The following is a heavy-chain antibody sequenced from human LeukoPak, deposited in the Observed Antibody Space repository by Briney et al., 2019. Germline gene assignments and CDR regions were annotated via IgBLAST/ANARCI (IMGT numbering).Heavy chain of an antibody. CDR3: ARYYYDSSGYYLPFDY. V-gene: IGHV4-34*01. CDR1: GGSFSGYY. J-gene: IGHJ4*02. CDR2: INHSGST. D-gene: IGHD3-22*01. Sequence: SETLSLTCAAYGGSFSGYYWSWIRQPPGKGLEWIGEINHSGSTNYNPSLKSRVTISVDTSKNQFSLKLSSVTAADTAVYYCARYYYDSSGYYLPFDYWGQGTLVTVSS.